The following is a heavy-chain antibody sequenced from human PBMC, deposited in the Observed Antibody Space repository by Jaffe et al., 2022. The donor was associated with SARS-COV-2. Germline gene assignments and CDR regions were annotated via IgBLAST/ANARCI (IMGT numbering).Heavy chain of an antibody. CDR1: GFTFSSYA. CDR2: ISYDGSNK. J-gene: IGHJ4*02. D-gene: IGHD5-18*01. CDR3: ARGAGLGYSYDYFDY. Sequence: QVQLVESGGGVVQPGRSLRLSCAASGFTFSSYAMHWVRQAPGKGLEWVAVISYDGSNKYYADSVKGRFTISRDNSKNTLYLQMNSLRAEDTAVYYCARGAGLGYSYDYFDYWGQGTLVTVSS. V-gene: IGHV3-30-3*01.